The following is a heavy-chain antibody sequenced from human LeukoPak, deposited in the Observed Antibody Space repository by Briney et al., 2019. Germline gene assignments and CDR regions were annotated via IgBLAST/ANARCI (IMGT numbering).Heavy chain of an antibody. CDR3: VRVKGVTTPLDY. V-gene: IGHV3-74*01. J-gene: IGHJ4*02. D-gene: IGHD4-17*01. Sequence: TGGSLRLSCAASGFTFSSYCMHWVPQVPGEGLVWVSRINSDGSTTRYADSVKGRFTISRDNPKNTLYLQMNSLRAEYTAMYYCVRVKGVTTPLDYWGQGTLVTVSS. CDR1: GFTFSSYC. CDR2: INSDGSTT.